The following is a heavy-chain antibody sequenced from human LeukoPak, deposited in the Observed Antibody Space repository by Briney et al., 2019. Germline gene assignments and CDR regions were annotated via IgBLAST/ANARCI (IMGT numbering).Heavy chain of an antibody. CDR1: GGSISSSSYY. D-gene: IGHD3-16*02. Sequence: SETLSLTCTVSGGSISSSSYYWGWIRQPPGKGLEWIGYIYYSGSTNYNPSLKSRVTISVDTSKNQFSLKLSSVTAADTAVYYCARDRSYRRHYYYYYYMDVWGKGTTVTVSS. CDR2: IYYSGST. J-gene: IGHJ6*03. CDR3: ARDRSYRRHYYYYYYMDV. V-gene: IGHV4-61*05.